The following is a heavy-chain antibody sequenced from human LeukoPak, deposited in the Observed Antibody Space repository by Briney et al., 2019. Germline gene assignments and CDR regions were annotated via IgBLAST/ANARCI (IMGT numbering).Heavy chain of an antibody. Sequence: GGSLRLSCAVSGFTFSSYSMNWVRQAPGKGMEWVSSISCSSSYIYYADSVKGRFTIARDNAKNSLYLQMNSLRADDTAVYYCARGRGYCSGGSCYFYYYYGMDVWGQGTTVTVSS. CDR2: ISCSSSYI. CDR1: GFTFSSYS. CDR3: ARGRGYCSGGSCYFYYYYGMDV. J-gene: IGHJ6*02. D-gene: IGHD2-15*01. V-gene: IGHV3-21*01.